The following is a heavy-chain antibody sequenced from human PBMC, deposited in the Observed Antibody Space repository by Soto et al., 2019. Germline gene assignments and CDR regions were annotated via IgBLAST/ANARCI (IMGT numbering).Heavy chain of an antibody. D-gene: IGHD2-15*01. CDR3: ARYPQEVAATPHVAFDI. V-gene: IGHV4-59*08. Sequence: TCTVSGGSISSYYWSWIRQPPGKGLEWIGYIYYSGSTNYNPSLKSRVTISVDTSKNQFSLKLSSVTAADTAVYYCARYPQEVAATPHVAFDIWGQGTMVTVSS. CDR1: GGSISSYY. J-gene: IGHJ3*02. CDR2: IYYSGST.